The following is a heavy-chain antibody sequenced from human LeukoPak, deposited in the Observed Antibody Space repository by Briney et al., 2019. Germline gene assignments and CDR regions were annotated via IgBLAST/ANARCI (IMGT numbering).Heavy chain of an antibody. D-gene: IGHD6-19*01. Sequence: GGSLRLSCAASGSTFTNAWMTWVRQAPGKGLEWVGRIQNKVDGGETDYPAPVKGRFTISRDDSEDTLYLQMNSLKTEDTGVYYCTREERDSNGWYGALYIWGQGTMVTVSS. J-gene: IGHJ3*02. CDR2: IQNKVDGGET. CDR3: TREERDSNGWYGALYI. V-gene: IGHV3-15*01. CDR1: GSTFTNAW.